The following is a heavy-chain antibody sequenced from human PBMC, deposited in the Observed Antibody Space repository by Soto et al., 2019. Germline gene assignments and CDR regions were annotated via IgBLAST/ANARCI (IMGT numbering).Heavy chain of an antibody. CDR2: ISGSGGST. V-gene: IGHV3-23*01. D-gene: IGHD3-10*01. Sequence: GGSLRLSCAASGFTFSSYAMSWVRQAPGKGLEWVSAISGSGGSTYYADSVKGRFTISRDNSKNTLYLQMNSLRAEDTAVYYCAKQSPIAHSRAALGEFDAFDIWGQGTMVTVSS. J-gene: IGHJ3*02. CDR1: GFTFSSYA. CDR3: AKQSPIAHSRAALGEFDAFDI.